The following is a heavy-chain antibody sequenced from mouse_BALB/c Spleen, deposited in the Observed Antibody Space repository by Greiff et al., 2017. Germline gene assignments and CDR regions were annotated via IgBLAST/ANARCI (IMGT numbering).Heavy chain of an antibody. CDR1: GYTFTSYW. V-gene: IGHV1S81*02. J-gene: IGHJ2*01. D-gene: IGHD1-2*01. CDR3: ARGILRLPDY. CDR2: INPSNGRT. Sequence: QVQLKQPGAELVKPGASVKLSCKASGYTFTSYWMHWVKQRPGQGLEWIGEINPSNGRTNYNEKFKSKATLTVDKSSSTAYMQLSSLTSEDSAVYYCARGILRLPDYWGQGTTLTVSS.